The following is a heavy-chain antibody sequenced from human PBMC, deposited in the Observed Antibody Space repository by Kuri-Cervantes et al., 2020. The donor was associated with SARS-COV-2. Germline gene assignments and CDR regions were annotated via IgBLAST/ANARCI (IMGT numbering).Heavy chain of an antibody. V-gene: IGHV3-21*01. D-gene: IGHD4-11*01. J-gene: IGHJ3*02. CDR1: GFIFFSYS. CDR2: ISSSSSHI. Sequence: GGSLRLSCAASGFIFFSYSMNWVRQAPGKGLEWVSSISSSSSHIHYADSVKGRFTISRDNAKNIMYLQMNSLRAEDTAVYYCARDKLHSLDAFDIWGQGTMVTVSS. CDR3: ARDKLHSLDAFDI.